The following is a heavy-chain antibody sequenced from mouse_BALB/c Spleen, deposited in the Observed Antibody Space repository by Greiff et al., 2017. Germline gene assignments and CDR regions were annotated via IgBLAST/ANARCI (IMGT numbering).Heavy chain of an antibody. V-gene: IGHV2-9*02. CDR2: IWAGGST. CDR3: AREYGNYRFAY. CDR1: GFSLTSYG. J-gene: IGHJ3*01. D-gene: IGHD2-10*02. Sequence: VAPSQSLSITCTVSGFSLTSYGVHWVRQPPGKGLEWLGVIWAGGSTNYNSALMSRLSISKDNSKSQVFLKMNSLQTDDTAMYYCAREYGNYRFAYWGQGTLVTVSA.